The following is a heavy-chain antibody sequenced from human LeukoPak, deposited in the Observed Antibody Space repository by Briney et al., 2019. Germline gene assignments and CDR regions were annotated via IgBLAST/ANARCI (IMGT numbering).Heavy chain of an antibody. V-gene: IGHV1-2*02. CDR3: ARDRIYCSSTSCYSAFDI. CDR1: GGTFSSYA. CDR2: INPNSGGT. D-gene: IGHD2-2*02. Sequence: GASVKVSCKASGGTFSSYAISWVRQAPGQGLEWMGWINPNSGGTNYAQKFQGRVTMTRDTSISTAYMELSRLRSDDTAVYYCARDRIYCSSTSCYSAFDIWGQGTMVTVSS. J-gene: IGHJ3*02.